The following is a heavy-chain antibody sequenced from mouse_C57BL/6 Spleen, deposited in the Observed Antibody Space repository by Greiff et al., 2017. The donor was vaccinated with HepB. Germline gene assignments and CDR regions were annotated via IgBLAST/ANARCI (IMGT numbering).Heavy chain of an antibody. CDR3: ASNYGSRGTWFAY. CDR2: IHPNSGST. Sequence: QVQLKQPGAELVKPGASVKLSCKASGYTFTSYWMHWVKQRPGQGLEWIGMIHPNSGSTNYNEKFKSKATLTVDKSSSTAYMQLSSLTSEDSAVYYCASNYGSRGTWFAYWGQGTLVTVSA. V-gene: IGHV1-64*01. J-gene: IGHJ3*01. CDR1: GYTFTSYW. D-gene: IGHD1-1*01.